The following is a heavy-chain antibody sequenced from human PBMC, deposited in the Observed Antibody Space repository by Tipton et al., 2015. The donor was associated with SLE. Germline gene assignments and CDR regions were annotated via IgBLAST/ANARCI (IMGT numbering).Heavy chain of an antibody. J-gene: IGHJ3*02. CDR2: IYSGGST. V-gene: IGHV3-53*04. Sequence: SLRLSCAASGFTVSSNYMSWVRQAPGKGLEWVSVIYSGGSTYYADSVKGRVTISRHNSKNTVYLQMNSLRAKDTAVYYCARDSRGFCRGGSCSDAFDIWGQGPMVTVPS. D-gene: IGHD2-15*01. CDR1: GFTVSSNY. CDR3: ARDSRGFCRGGSCSDAFDI.